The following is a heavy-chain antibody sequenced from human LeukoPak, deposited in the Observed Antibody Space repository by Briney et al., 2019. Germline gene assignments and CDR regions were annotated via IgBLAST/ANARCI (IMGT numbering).Heavy chain of an antibody. CDR2: INHSGST. V-gene: IGHV4-34*01. CDR3: ARRWGIVVVPAAMLGTAMESGFWFDP. D-gene: IGHD2-2*01. J-gene: IGHJ5*02. CDR1: GGSFSGYY. Sequence: SETLSLTCAVYGGSFSGYYWSWIRQPPGKGLEWIGEINHSGSTNYNPSLKSRVTISVDTSKNQFSLKLSSVTAADTAVYYCARRWGIVVVPAAMLGTAMESGFWFDPWGQGTLVTVSS.